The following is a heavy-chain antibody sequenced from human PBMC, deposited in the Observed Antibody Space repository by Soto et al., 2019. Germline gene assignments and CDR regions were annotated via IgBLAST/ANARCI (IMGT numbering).Heavy chain of an antibody. J-gene: IGHJ4*02. CDR2: INTFNGNT. Sequence: QVQLVQSGPEVKKPGASVKVSCKASGYSFTSYGVTWVRQAPGQGLEWMGWINTFNGNTNYAQNLQGRVSMTTDTSTSTVYMDLRRLRSDDTAVYYCARAMAPDHSDYLCQCTRVTVSS. CDR3: ARAMAPDHSDY. CDR1: GYSFTSYG. V-gene: IGHV1-18*01.